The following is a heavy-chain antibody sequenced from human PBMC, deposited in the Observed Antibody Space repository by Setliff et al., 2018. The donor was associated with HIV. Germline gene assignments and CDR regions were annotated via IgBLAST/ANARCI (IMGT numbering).Heavy chain of an antibody. CDR1: GFTFSHAW. CDR2: IKTKSDGGTT. Sequence: GESLKISCAASGFTFSHAWMTWVRQAPGKGLEWVGRIKTKSDGGTTDYAAPVKGRFTISRDDSKNTLYLQMNSLKTEDTAVYYCTTDASSGWYWYYFDYWGQGTLVTVSS. D-gene: IGHD6-19*01. V-gene: IGHV3-15*01. J-gene: IGHJ4*02. CDR3: TTDASSGWYWYYFDY.